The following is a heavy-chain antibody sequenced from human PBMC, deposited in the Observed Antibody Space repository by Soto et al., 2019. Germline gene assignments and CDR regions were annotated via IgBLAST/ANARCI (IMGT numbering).Heavy chain of an antibody. CDR1: GCTFDRHT. Sequence: SVKVSCKASGCTFDRHTINWVGQAPGQGLEWMGGIIPIFSTPKYAQKFQGRVMLTADKSTSTAYMELSSLRYEDTAVYYCARGGLQAQGVQYNNYAIDVWGQGNTVPV. J-gene: IGHJ6*02. V-gene: IGHV1-69*06. D-gene: IGHD4-4*01. CDR3: ARGGLQAQGVQYNNYAIDV. CDR2: IIPIFSTP.